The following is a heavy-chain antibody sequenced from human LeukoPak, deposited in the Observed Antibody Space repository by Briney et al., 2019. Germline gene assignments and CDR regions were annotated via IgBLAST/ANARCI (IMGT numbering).Heavy chain of an antibody. CDR3: ARDGFVGAADY. CDR2: IKQDGSEK. V-gene: IGHV3-7*01. Sequence: GGSLRLSCAASEFIFSGYWMNWVRQAPGKGLEWVANIKQDGSEKQYVDSVRGRFTISRDNAKNSLYLQMNRLRVEDTAVYYCARDGFVGAADYWGQGTLVTVFS. J-gene: IGHJ4*02. D-gene: IGHD6-13*01. CDR1: EFIFSGYW.